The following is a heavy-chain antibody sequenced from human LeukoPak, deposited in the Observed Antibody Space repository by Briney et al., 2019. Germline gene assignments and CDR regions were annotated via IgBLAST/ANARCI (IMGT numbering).Heavy chain of an antibody. J-gene: IGHJ4*02. CDR1: GFTFSSYS. Sequence: GGSLRLSCAASGFTFSSYSMNWVRQAPGKGLEWVSSISSSSSYIYYADSVKGRFTTSRDNAKNSLYLQMNSLRAEDTAVYYCARGVVVAASGGYWGQGTLVTVSS. CDR3: ARGVVVAASGGY. V-gene: IGHV3-21*01. D-gene: IGHD2-15*01. CDR2: ISSSSSYI.